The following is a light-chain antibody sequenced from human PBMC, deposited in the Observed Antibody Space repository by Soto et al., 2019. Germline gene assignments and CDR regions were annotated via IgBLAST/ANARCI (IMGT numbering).Light chain of an antibody. CDR1: QSLVYTDGDTY. V-gene: IGKV2-30*01. CDR2: RVS. J-gene: IGKJ2*01. CDR3: MQGTHWPPYT. Sequence: DVVVTQSPLSLPVTLGRPASISCRSRQSLVYTDGDTYLNCFQQRPGQSPRRLICRVSNRGSGVPDRFSGSGSGTDFTLKISRVEAEDVGVSYCMQGTHWPPYTFGQGTKLEIK.